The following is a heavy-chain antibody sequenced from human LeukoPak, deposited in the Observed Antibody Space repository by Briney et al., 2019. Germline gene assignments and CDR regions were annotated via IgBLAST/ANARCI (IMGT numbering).Heavy chain of an antibody. V-gene: IGHV3-7*03. CDR1: GFTFSSHW. D-gene: IGHD3-16*01. J-gene: IGHJ6*02. CDR3: ARGGGLDV. Sequence: PGGSLRLSCAAPGFTFSSHWMNWARQAPGKGLEWVASINHNGNVNYYVDSVKGRFTISRDNAKNSLYLQMSNLRAEDTAVYFCARGGGLDVWGQGATVTVSS. CDR2: INHNGNVN.